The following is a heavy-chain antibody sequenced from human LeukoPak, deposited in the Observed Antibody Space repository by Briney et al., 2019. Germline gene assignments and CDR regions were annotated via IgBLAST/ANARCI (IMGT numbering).Heavy chain of an antibody. CDR2: INPNSGNT. J-gene: IGHJ4*02. CDR1: GYTFTSYD. CDR3: ARVSTYFGVVTDFDY. Sequence: ASVKVSCKASGYTFTSYDINWVRQATAQGLDWMGCINPNSGNTGYAQKFQVRVTMTRNTSISTAYMELSSLRSEDTAVYYCARVSTYFGVVTDFDYWGQGTLVTVSS. D-gene: IGHD3-3*01. V-gene: IGHV1-8*01.